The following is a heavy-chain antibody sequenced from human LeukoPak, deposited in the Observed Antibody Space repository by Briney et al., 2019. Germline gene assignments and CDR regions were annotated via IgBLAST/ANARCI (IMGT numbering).Heavy chain of an antibody. Sequence: PSETLSLTCTVSGGSISSGGYYWSWIRQHPGKGLEWIGYIYYSGSTYYNPSLKSRLTISVDTSKNQFSLRLSSVTAADTAVYYCANLGPYYYDSSRYEGFDIWGQGTMVTVSS. V-gene: IGHV4-31*03. CDR2: IYYSGST. J-gene: IGHJ3*02. D-gene: IGHD3-22*01. CDR1: GGSISSGGYY. CDR3: ANLGPYYYDSSRYEGFDI.